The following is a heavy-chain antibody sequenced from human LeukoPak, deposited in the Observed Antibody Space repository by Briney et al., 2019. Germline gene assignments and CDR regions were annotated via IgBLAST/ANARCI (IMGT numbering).Heavy chain of an antibody. D-gene: IGHD6-19*01. J-gene: IGHJ3*02. Sequence: GGSLRLSCAASGFTFSSYSMNWVRQAPGKGLEWVSSISSSSSYIYYADSVKGRFTISRDNAKNSLYLQMNSLRAEDTAVYYCASYSSDDAFDIWGQGTMVTVSS. CDR2: ISSSSSYI. CDR1: GFTFSSYS. CDR3: ASYSSDDAFDI. V-gene: IGHV3-21*01.